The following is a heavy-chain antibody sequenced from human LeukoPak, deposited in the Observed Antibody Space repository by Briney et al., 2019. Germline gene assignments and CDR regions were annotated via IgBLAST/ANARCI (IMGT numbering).Heavy chain of an antibody. J-gene: IGHJ5*02. CDR1: GYTFTGYY. Sequence: ASVKVSCNASGYTFTGYYMHWVRQAPGQGLEWMGWINPNSGGTNYAQKFQGRVTMTRDTSISTAYMELSRLRSDDTAVYYCARGPARGNWFDPWGQGTLVTVSS. CDR2: INPNSGGT. CDR3: ARGPARGNWFDP. V-gene: IGHV1-2*02.